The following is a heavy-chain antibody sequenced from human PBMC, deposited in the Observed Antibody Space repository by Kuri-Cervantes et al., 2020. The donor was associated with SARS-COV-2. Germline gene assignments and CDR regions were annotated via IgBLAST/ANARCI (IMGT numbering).Heavy chain of an antibody. CDR2: IYWDDDR. CDR1: VFSLSTSGVG. J-gene: IGHJ4*02. V-gene: IGHV2-5*02. Sequence: SGPTLVKPTQTLTLTCTFSVFSLSTSGVGVGWILQPPGKALEWLALIYWDDDRRYSPSLKSKITITKDIAKNQVVLTMTNMDPGDTATYYYAHRGYNDSSGSLDYWGQGTLVTVSS. CDR3: AHRGYNDSSGSLDY. D-gene: IGHD3-22*01.